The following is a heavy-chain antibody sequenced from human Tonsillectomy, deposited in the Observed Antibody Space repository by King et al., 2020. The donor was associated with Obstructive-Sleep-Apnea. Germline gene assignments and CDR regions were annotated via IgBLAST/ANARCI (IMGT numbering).Heavy chain of an antibody. D-gene: IGHD3/OR15-3a*01. CDR2: MSKEGNNK. Sequence: VQLVESGGGVVQPGKSLRLSCAASGFSFSSYVIHWVRQAPGKGLEWGAVMSKEGNNKYYADSVKGRFTISRDNSKNTLYVQMNSLRVEDTAVYFCARDRGLWSAFDYWGQGTLVTVSS. V-gene: IGHV3-30*03. J-gene: IGHJ4*02. CDR1: GFSFSSYV. CDR3: ARDRGLWSAFDY.